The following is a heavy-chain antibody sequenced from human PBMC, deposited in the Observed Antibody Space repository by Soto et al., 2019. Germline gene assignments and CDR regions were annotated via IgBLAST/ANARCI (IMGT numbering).Heavy chain of an antibody. D-gene: IGHD1-26*01. CDR3: ARKALYSGSPSYVDY. V-gene: IGHV4-34*01. Sequence: QVQLQQWGAGLLKPSETLSLTCAVYGGSFSGYYWSWIRQPPGKGLEWIGEINRSGSTNYNPSLKSRVTRSVDPSKNQLSLKRSSVAAADTAVFYCARKALYSGSPSYVDYWGQGTLVPVSS. CDR1: GGSFSGYY. CDR2: INRSGST. J-gene: IGHJ4*02.